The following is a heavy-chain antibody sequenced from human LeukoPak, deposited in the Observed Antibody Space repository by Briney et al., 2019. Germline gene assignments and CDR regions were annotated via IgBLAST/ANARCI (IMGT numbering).Heavy chain of an antibody. D-gene: IGHD6-19*01. J-gene: IGHJ4*02. Sequence: SETLSLTCTVSGGSINNYYWTWIRQSPGKGLEWIGNIHYSGSTNYNPSLKSRATISVDTSKNRFSLKLTTVTAADTAVYYCARGNGWHALWGQGTLVTVSS. V-gene: IGHV4-59*01. CDR3: ARGNGWHAL. CDR1: GGSINNYY. CDR2: IHYSGST.